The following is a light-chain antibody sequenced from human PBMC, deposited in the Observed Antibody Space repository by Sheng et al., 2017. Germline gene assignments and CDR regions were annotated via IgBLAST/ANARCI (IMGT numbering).Light chain of an antibody. V-gene: IGLV1-47*02. CDR1: SSNIGSNY. CDR2: SDN. J-gene: IGLJ2*01. CDR3: AVWDDSLNGPV. Sequence: QSVLTQSPSASGTPGQRVTISCSGSSSNIGSNYVYWYQQFPGTAPRLLLYSDNQRPSGVPDLFSGSQSGTSASLAITGLRSEDEADYHCAVWDDSLNGPVFGGGTKLIVL.